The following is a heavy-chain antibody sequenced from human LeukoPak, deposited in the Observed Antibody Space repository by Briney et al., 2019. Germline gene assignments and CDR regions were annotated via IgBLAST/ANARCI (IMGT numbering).Heavy chain of an antibody. CDR3: ARDKVAVAGYYYGMDV. Sequence: GRSLRLSCAASGFTFSSYGMHWVRQAPGKGLEWVAVIWYDGSNKYYADSVKGRFTISRDNSKNTLYLQMNSLRAEDTAVYYCARDKVAVAGYYYGMDVWGQGTTVTVSS. V-gene: IGHV3-33*01. D-gene: IGHD6-19*01. CDR1: GFTFSSYG. CDR2: IWYDGSNK. J-gene: IGHJ6*02.